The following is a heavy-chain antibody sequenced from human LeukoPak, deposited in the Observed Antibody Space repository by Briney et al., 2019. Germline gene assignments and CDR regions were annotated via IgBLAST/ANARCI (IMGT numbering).Heavy chain of an antibody. J-gene: IGHJ4*02. V-gene: IGHV3-53*01. CDR3: VGQTHKDY. CDR1: GFTVSNSY. Sequence: GSLRLSCAASGFTVSNSYMSWVRQAPGKGLEWVSVLYSGGGAYYTDSVRGRFTISRDSSKNTLYLQMNSLRADDTAVYYCVGQTHKDYWGQGTLVTVSS. CDR2: LYSGGGA.